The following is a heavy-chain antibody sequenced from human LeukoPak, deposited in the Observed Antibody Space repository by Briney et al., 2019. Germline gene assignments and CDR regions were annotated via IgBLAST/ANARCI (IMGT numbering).Heavy chain of an antibody. CDR3: ARVGYYDSSGYYDFDY. Sequence: SETLSLTCTVSGYSISSGYYWGWIRQPPGKGLEWIGSIYHSGSTYYNPSLKSRVTISVDTSKNQFSLKLSSVTAADTAVYYRARVGYYDSSGYYDFDYWGQGTLVTVSS. CDR2: IYHSGST. D-gene: IGHD3-22*01. CDR1: GYSISSGYY. V-gene: IGHV4-38-2*02. J-gene: IGHJ4*02.